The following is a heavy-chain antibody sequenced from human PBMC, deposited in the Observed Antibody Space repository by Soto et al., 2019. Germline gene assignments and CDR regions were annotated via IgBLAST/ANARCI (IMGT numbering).Heavy chain of an antibody. CDR3: ARGALYRRITMVRGVTNYYYGMDV. J-gene: IGHJ6*02. D-gene: IGHD3-10*01. CDR1: GGTFSSYA. CDR2: IIPIFGTA. V-gene: IGHV1-69*01. Sequence: QVQLVQSGAEVKKPGSSVKVSCKASGGTFSSYAISWVRQAPGQGLEWMGGIIPIFGTANYAQKFQGRVTITADESTRTAYMELSSLRSEDTAVYYCARGALYRRITMVRGVTNYYYGMDVWGQGTTVTVSS.